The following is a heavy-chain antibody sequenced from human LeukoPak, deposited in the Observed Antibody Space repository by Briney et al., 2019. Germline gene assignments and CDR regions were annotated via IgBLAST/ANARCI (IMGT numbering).Heavy chain of an antibody. V-gene: IGHV5-51*01. Sequence: GESLKISCKGSGYSFTSYWIGWVRQVPGKGLEWMGIIYPGDSDTRYSPSFQGQVTISADKSISTAYLQWSSLKASDTAMYYCARHVRVYEFGSGSSPPDYWGQGTLVTVSS. D-gene: IGHD2-2*01. CDR1: GYSFTSYW. J-gene: IGHJ4*02. CDR2: IYPGDSDT. CDR3: ARHVRVYEFGSGSSPPDY.